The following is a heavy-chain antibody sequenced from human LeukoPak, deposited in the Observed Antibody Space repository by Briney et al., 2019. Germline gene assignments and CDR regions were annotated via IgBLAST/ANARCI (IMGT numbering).Heavy chain of an antibody. CDR3: AKHLTNAYYDMIWFDP. CDR1: GGSMNNHY. Sequence: SETLSLTCTVSGGSMNNHYWSWIRQPPGKGPEWIGYIYYSGSTNYNPSLKSRVTISVDTSKNRFSLKLTSVTAADTAVYYCAKHLTNAYYDMIWFDPWGQGTLVTVSS. D-gene: IGHD3-16*01. CDR2: IYYSGST. V-gene: IGHV4-59*11. J-gene: IGHJ5*02.